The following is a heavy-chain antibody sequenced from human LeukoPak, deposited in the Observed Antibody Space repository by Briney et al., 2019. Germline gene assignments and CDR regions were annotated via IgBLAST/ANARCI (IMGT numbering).Heavy chain of an antibody. V-gene: IGHV4-39*01. J-gene: IGHJ4*02. CDR1: GDSISTSGSY. CDR3: ARHFDF. CDR2: IFYSGST. Sequence: SETLSLTCTVSGDSISTSGSYWGWIRQPPVEGLEWIGTIFYSGSTYYNPSLKSRVTISVDTSKNQFSLKLNSMTAADTAVYYCARHFDFWGQGTLVTVSS.